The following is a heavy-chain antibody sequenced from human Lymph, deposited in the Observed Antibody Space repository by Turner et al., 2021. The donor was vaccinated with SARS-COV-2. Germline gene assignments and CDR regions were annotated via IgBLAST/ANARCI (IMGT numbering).Heavy chain of an antibody. CDR1: GFTFSSYA. CDR2: ISYDGSNE. J-gene: IGHJ4*02. D-gene: IGHD6-19*01. V-gene: IGHV3-30-3*01. Sequence: QGQLVESGGGVVQPGRSLRLSCAAPGFTFSSYAMQWVRQAPGKGLEWVAVISYDGSNEYYADSVKCRFTISRDNSKNTLYLQMNSLRAEHTAVYYCARDFVAVTGPFDYWGQGTLVTVSS. CDR3: ARDFVAVTGPFDY.